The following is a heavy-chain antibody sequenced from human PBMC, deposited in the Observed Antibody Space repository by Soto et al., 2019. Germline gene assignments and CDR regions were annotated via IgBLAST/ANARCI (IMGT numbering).Heavy chain of an antibody. CDR1: GGSISSGCYY. D-gene: IGHD2-8*01. CDR3: ARVGRLVLYYDFGMDV. V-gene: IGHV4-30-4*01. Sequence: PSETLSLTGSVCGGSISSGCYYWRGIRKPHGKGLEWIGNIDYSGNTDYNPSLQSRLIISVDTSKTQFSLNLSSVTAADKAVYYCARVGRLVLYYDFGMDVWGQGTTVTVSS. J-gene: IGHJ6*02. CDR2: IDYSGNT.